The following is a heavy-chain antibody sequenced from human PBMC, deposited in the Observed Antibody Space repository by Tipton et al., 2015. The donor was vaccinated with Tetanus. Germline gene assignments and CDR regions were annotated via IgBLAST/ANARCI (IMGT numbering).Heavy chain of an antibody. CDR2: IFSGGTT. CDR3: ARDRHPYRISGAFRGNDALDI. Sequence: TLSLTRTVAGDSISSGGYYWNWVRQNPGKGLEWLGYIFSGGTTFYSPSLNGRVSMSLDTSKNLFALRLASVTAADTAVYYCARDRHPYRISGAFRGNDALDIWGPGALVTVSS. J-gene: IGHJ3*02. CDR1: GDSISSGGYY. V-gene: IGHV4-31*03. D-gene: IGHD1-26*01.